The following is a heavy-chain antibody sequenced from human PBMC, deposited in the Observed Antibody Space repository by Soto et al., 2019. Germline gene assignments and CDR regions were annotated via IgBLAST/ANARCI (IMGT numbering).Heavy chain of an antibody. CDR3: ARVGYYGSGSYPDL. D-gene: IGHD3-10*01. V-gene: IGHV4-59*01. CDR1: GGSISSYY. J-gene: IGHJ4*02. CDR2: IYYSGST. Sequence: SETLSLTCTVSGGSISSYYWSWIRQPPGKGLEWIGYIYYSGSTNYNPSLKSRVTISVDTSKNQFSLKLSSVTAADTAVYYCARVGYYGSGSYPDLWGQGTLVTVS.